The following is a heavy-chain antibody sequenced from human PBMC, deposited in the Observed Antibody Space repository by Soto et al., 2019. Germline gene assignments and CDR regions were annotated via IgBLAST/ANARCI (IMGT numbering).Heavy chain of an antibody. CDR1: GFTFDDYA. V-gene: IGHV3-9*01. D-gene: IGHD6-25*01. CDR3: AKALVWQRQLTLFGY. CDR2: ISWNSGSI. Sequence: GGSLRLSCAASGFTFDDYAMHWVRQAPGKGLEWVSGISWNSGSIGYADSVKGRFTISRDNAKNSLYLQMNSLRAEDTALYYCAKALVWQRQLTLFGYWGQGTLVTVSS. J-gene: IGHJ4*02.